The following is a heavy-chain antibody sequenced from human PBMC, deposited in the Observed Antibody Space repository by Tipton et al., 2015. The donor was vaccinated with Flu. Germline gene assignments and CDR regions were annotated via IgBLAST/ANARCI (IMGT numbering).Heavy chain of an antibody. CDR3: ARDLDDYGQYYFDY. CDR1: GGSFSGYY. V-gene: IGHV4-34*01. J-gene: IGHJ4*02. CDR2: IYHSGST. Sequence: TLSLTCAVYGGSFSGYYWSWIRQPPGKGLEWIGEIYHSGSTNYNPSLKSRVTISVDKSKNQFSLKLSSVTAADTAVYYCARDLDDYGQYYFDYWGQGTLVTVSS. D-gene: IGHD4-17*01.